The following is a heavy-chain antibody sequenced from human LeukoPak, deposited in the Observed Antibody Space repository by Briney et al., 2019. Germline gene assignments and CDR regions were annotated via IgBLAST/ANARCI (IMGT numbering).Heavy chain of an antibody. Sequence: PGGSPRLLRAASGFTVSSNYMTWVRQAPGKGLEWVSLIYSGGSTYYADSLKGRFTISRDNSKNTLYLQMNSLRAEDTAVDYSASPDYGGTTPPFDYWGQGTLPTVSS. J-gene: IGHJ4*01. D-gene: IGHD4-23*01. CDR1: GFTVSSNY. V-gene: IGHV3-66*01. CDR3: ASPDYGGTTPPFDY. CDR2: IYSGGST.